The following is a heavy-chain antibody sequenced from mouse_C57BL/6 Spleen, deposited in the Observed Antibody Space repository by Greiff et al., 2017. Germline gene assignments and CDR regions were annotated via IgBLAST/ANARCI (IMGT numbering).Heavy chain of an antibody. CDR2: IDPETGGT. V-gene: IGHV1-15*01. CDR1: GYTFTDYE. D-gene: IGHD4-1*01. Sequence: QVQLQQSGAELVRPGASVTLSCKASGYTFTDYEMHRVKQTPVHGLEWIGAIDPETGGTAYNQKFKGKAILTADKSSSTAYMELRSLTSEDSAVYYCTISGTGGYFDYWGQGTTLTVSS. J-gene: IGHJ2*01. CDR3: TISGTGGYFDY.